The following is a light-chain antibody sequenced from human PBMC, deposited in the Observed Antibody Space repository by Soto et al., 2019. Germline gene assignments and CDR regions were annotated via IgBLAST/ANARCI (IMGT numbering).Light chain of an antibody. CDR1: SSDIGGSNY. CDR3: HSSRSSSSTFYV. CDR2: GVS. J-gene: IGLJ1*01. V-gene: IGLV2-14*03. Sequence: QSALTQPASVSGSPGQSITISCAGTSSDIGGSNYVSWYQQHPGKAPKLMIYGVSNRPSGVSNRFSGSKSGNTASLTISGLQAEDEADYFCHSSRSSSSTFYVFGTGTKLTVL.